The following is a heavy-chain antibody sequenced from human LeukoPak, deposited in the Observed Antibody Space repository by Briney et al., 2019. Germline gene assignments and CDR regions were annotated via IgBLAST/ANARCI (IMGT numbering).Heavy chain of an antibody. J-gene: IGHJ4*02. CDR1: GGSISSYY. D-gene: IGHD3-10*01. Sequence: SETLSLTRTVSGGSISSYYWSWIRQPPGKGLEWIGYIYYSGSTNYNPSLKSRVTISVDTSKNQFSLKLSSVTAADTAVYYCARAPGLNYYGSGSYPDYWGQGTLVTVSS. V-gene: IGHV4-59*01. CDR3: ARAPGLNYYGSGSYPDY. CDR2: IYYSGST.